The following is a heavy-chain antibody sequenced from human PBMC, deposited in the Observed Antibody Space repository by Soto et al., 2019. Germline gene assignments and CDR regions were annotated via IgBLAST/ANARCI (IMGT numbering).Heavy chain of an antibody. V-gene: IGHV4-30-4*01. CDR2: IYKSATT. D-gene: IGHD7-27*01. CDR1: GDSISNLDYF. Sequence: SETLSLTCSVSGDSISNLDYFWAWIRQPPGQALEYIGYIYKSATTYYNPSFESRVAISVDTSKNQFSLNVTSVTAADTAVYFCARGRYCLTGRCFPNWFDSWGQGARGTVSS. J-gene: IGHJ5*01. CDR3: ARGRYCLTGRCFPNWFDS.